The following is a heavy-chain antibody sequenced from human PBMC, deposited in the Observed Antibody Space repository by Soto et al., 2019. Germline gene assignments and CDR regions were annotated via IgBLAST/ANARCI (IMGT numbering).Heavy chain of an antibody. Sequence: QVQLVQSGAEVKKPGASVKVSCEASGYTFIDYYMHWVRQAPGQGFEWMGRISPKSGGANYAQKCQGRVTMTWDTSLNTSYMERSSLISEDTAVYYCARPPGYISDWYYFDLWGQGTLVTVSS. V-gene: IGHV1-2*02. CDR2: ISPKSGGA. D-gene: IGHD6-19*01. CDR3: ARPPGYISDWYYFDL. J-gene: IGHJ4*02. CDR1: GYTFIDYY.